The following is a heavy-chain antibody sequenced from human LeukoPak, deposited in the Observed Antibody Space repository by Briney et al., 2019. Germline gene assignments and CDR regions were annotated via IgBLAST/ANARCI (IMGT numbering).Heavy chain of an antibody. V-gene: IGHV1-69*01. CDR3: ARDSRQEGIAVAGGDAFDI. D-gene: IGHD6-19*01. CDR2: IIPIFGTA. CDR1: GGTFSSYA. J-gene: IGHJ3*02. Sequence: SVKVSCKASGGTFSSYAISWVRQAPGQGLEWMGGIIPIFGTANYAQKFQGRVTITPDESTSTAYMELSSLRSEDTAVYYCARDSRQEGIAVAGGDAFDIWGQGTMVTVSS.